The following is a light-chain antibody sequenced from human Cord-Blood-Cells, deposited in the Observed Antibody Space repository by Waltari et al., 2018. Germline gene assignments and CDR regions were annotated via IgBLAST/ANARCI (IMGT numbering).Light chain of an antibody. CDR2: DAS. J-gene: IGKJ5*01. CDR1: HSFSSY. V-gene: IGKV3-11*01. CDR3: QQRSNWPIT. Sequence: EIVLTQSPVTLSLSQGVRATLSCRASHSFSSYLDWYQQKPGQAPRLLIYDASNRATGIPARFSGSGSGTDFTLTISSLEPEDFAVYYCQQRSNWPITFGQGTRLEIK.